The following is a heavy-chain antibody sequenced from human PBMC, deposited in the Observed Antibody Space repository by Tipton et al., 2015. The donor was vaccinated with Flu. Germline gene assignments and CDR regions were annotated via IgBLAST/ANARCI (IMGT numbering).Heavy chain of an antibody. Sequence: SLRLSCAASGFTFTKAWMNWVRQAPGKGLEWVSALTGSSHFTYYADSVQGRFTISRDNSNNTLYLQMTSLTADDAAVYYCARSITDWYRDLWGRGTLVTVSS. D-gene: IGHD3-10*01. CDR2: LTGSSHFT. CDR3: ARSITDWYRDL. CDR1: GFTFTKAW. J-gene: IGHJ2*01. V-gene: IGHV3-23*01.